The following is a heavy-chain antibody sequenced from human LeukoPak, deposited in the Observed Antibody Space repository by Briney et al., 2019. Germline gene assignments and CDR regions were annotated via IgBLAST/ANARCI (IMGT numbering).Heavy chain of an antibody. Sequence: SETLSLTCAVYGGPFSGYYWSWIRQPPGKGLEWIGEINHSGSTNYNPSLKSRVTISVDTSKNQFSLKLSSVTAADTAVYYCASLPKPVVPAARRYYYGMDVWGQGTTVTVSS. CDR1: GGPFSGYY. J-gene: IGHJ6*02. V-gene: IGHV4-34*01. CDR3: ASLPKPVVPAARRYYYGMDV. CDR2: INHSGST. D-gene: IGHD2-2*01.